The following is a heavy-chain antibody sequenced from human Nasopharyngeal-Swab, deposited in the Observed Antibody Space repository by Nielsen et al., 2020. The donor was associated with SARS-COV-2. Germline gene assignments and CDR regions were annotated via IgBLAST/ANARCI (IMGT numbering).Heavy chain of an antibody. J-gene: IGHJ6*02. CDR3: ARVGGGSWRHYYYYYGMDV. V-gene: IGHV4-59*01. D-gene: IGHD6-13*01. CDR2: IYYSGST. CDR1: GGSISSYY. Sequence: SETLSLTCTVSGGSISSYYWSWIRQPPGKGLEWIRYIYYSGSTNYNPSLKSRVTISVDTSKNQFSLKLSSVTAADTAVYYCARVGGGSWRHYYYYYGMDVWGQGTTVTVSS.